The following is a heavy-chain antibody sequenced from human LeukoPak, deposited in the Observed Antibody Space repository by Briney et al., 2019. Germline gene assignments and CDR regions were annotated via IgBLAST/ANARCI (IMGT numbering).Heavy chain of an antibody. V-gene: IGHV3-23*01. CDR1: GLTFSSYA. Sequence: GGSLRLSCAAPGLTFSSYAMSWVRQAPGKGLEWVSGISGSGTNTYYADSVKGRFTISRDNSKNTLCLQLNSLRVEDTAVYYCAKGSGYSREYYFDYWGQGTLVTVSS. J-gene: IGHJ4*02. CDR3: AKGSGYSREYYFDY. CDR2: ISGSGTNT. D-gene: IGHD6-13*01.